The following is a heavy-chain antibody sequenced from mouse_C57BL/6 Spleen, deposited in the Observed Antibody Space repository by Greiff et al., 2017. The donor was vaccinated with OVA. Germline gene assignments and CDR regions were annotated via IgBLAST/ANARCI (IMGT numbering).Heavy chain of an antibody. CDR2: IFPGSGST. Sequence: QVQLQQSGPELVKPGASVKISCKASGYTFTDYYINWVKQRPGPGLEWIGWIFPGSGSTYYNEKFKGKATLTVDQYSSTAYMLLSSLTSEDSAVYVWARSGNSNPLYAMDYWGQGTSVTVSS. V-gene: IGHV1-75*01. D-gene: IGHD2-5*01. CDR3: ARSGNSNPLYAMDY. J-gene: IGHJ4*01. CDR1: GYTFTDYY.